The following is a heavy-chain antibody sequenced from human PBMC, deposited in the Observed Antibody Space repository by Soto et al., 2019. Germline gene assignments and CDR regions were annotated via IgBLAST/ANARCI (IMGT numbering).Heavy chain of an antibody. CDR3: ARDKDWAFDY. Sequence: EVQLVESGGGLLQPGGSLRLSCVASGFTFRSYSMVWVRQAPGKGLEWIAYIFVTSTTIHYADSVKGRFTVSRDNTQNSLFLLMNSLRAEDTAIYYCARDKDWAFDYWGQGTQVIVSS. CDR1: GFTFRSYS. J-gene: IGHJ4*02. D-gene: IGHD3-9*01. CDR2: IFVTSTTI. V-gene: IGHV3-48*04.